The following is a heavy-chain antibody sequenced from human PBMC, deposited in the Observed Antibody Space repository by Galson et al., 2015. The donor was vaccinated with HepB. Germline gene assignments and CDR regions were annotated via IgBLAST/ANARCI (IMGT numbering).Heavy chain of an antibody. CDR1: GGSISSGSYY. CDR3: ARGGLWFGESHLDY. V-gene: IGHV4-39*07. CDR2: LYYSGST. D-gene: IGHD3-10*01. J-gene: IGHJ4*02. Sequence: LSLTCTVSGGSISSGSYYWGWIRQPPGKGLEWIGNLYYSGSTYYNPSLKSRVTISVDTSKNQFSLKLSSVTAADTAVYYCARGGLWFGESHLDYWGQGTLVTVSS.